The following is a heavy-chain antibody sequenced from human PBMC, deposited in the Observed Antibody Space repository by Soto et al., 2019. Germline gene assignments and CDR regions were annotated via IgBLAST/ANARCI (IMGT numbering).Heavy chain of an antibody. CDR1: GFTFSSYG. CDR2: ISYDGSNK. V-gene: IGHV3-30*18. CDR3: AKDPWQWLPIISYYYYYMDV. J-gene: IGHJ6*03. Sequence: GGSLRLSCAASGFTFSSYGMHWVRQAPGKGLEWVAVISYDGSNKYYGDSVKGRFTISRDNSKKTLYLQMNSLRAEDTAVYYCAKDPWQWLPIISYYYYYMDVWGKGTTVTVSS. D-gene: IGHD6-19*01.